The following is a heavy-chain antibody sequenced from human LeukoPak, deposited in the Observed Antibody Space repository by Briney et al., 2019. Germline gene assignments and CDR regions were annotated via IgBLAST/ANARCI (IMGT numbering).Heavy chain of an antibody. CDR1: GYSISSGYY. J-gene: IGHJ3*02. D-gene: IGHD1-26*01. Sequence: PSETLSLTCTVSGYSISSGYYWGWIRQPPGKGLEWIGSIYHSGSTYYNPSLKSRVTISVDTSKNQFSLKLSSVTAADTAVYYCARGDGSYFDAFDIWGQGTMVTVSS. CDR2: IYHSGST. CDR3: ARGDGSYFDAFDI. V-gene: IGHV4-38-2*02.